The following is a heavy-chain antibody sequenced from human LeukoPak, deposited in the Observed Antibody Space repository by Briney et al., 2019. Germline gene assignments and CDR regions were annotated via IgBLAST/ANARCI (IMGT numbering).Heavy chain of an antibody. J-gene: IGHJ5*02. CDR1: GGSFSGYY. Sequence: SETLSLTCAVYGGSFSGYYWSWIRQPPGKGLEWIGEINHSGSTNYNPSLKSRVTISVDTSKNQFSLKLSSVTAADTVVYYCAGSLSGSYRNWFDPWGQGTLVTVSS. CDR2: INHSGST. CDR3: AGSLSGSYRNWFDP. D-gene: IGHD1-26*01. V-gene: IGHV4-34*01.